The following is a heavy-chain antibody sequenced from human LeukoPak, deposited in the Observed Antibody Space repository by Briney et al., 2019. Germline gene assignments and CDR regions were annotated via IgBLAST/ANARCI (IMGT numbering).Heavy chain of an antibody. D-gene: IGHD1-26*01. Sequence: GGSLRLSCAASGFTFSSYEMNWVRHAPGKGLEWVSYISSSGSTIYYADSVKGRFTISRDNAKNSLYLQMNSLRAEDTAVYCCARESVGANGDYWGQGTLVTVSS. V-gene: IGHV3-48*03. CDR2: ISSSGSTI. J-gene: IGHJ4*02. CDR1: GFTFSSYE. CDR3: ARESVGANGDY.